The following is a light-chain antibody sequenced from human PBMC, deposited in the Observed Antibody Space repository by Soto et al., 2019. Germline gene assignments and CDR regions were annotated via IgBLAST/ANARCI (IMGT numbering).Light chain of an antibody. J-gene: IGKJ2*01. CDR2: AAS. CDR3: QQLNSYSYT. CDR1: QAISSY. V-gene: IGKV1-9*01. Sequence: DIQLTQSPSFLSTSVGDRVTITCRASQAISSYFAWYQQKPGKAPRLLIYAASTLQSGVPSRFSGKGSGTEFTLTISSLLPEDFATYYCQQLNSYSYTFGQGTKLEIK.